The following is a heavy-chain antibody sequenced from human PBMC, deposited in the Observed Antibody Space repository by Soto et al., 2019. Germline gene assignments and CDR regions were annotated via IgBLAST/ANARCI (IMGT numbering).Heavy chain of an antibody. Sequence: SETLSLTCAVYGGSFSGYHWSWIRQPPGKGLEWIGEINHSGSTNYNPSLKSRVTISVDTSKNQFSLKLSSVTAAETALYYCARGRSHAYDFWSGYSRPPLFDYWGQGTLVTVSS. V-gene: IGHV4-34*01. D-gene: IGHD3-3*01. CDR3: ARGRSHAYDFWSGYSRPPLFDY. CDR2: INHSGST. J-gene: IGHJ4*02. CDR1: GGSFSGYH.